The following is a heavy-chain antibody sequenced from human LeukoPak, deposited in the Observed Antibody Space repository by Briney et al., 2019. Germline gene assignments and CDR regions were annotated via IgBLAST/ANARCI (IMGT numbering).Heavy chain of an antibody. D-gene: IGHD5-18*01. J-gene: IGHJ4*02. Sequence: GESLKISCKGSGYSFTSYWIGWVRQMPGKGLEWMGIIYPGDSDTRYSPSFKGQVTISADKSISTAYLQWSSLKASNTAMYCCARCGYSYASAGTAFDYWGQGTLVTVSS. CDR2: IYPGDSDT. CDR1: GYSFTSYW. CDR3: ARCGYSYASAGTAFDY. V-gene: IGHV5-51*01.